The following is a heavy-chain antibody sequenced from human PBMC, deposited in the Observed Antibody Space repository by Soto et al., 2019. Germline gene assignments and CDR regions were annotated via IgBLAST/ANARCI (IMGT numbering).Heavy chain of an antibody. D-gene: IGHD4-17*01. V-gene: IGHV4-59*08. J-gene: IGHJ4*02. CDR1: GGSISSYY. CDR2: IYYSGST. CDR3: ASAPYGAYRSFDY. Sequence: SETLSLTCTVSGGSISSYYWSWIRQPPGKGLEWIGYIYYSGSTNYNPSLKSRVTISVDTSKNQFSLKLSSVTAADTAVYYCASAPYGAYRSFDYWGQGTLVTVSS.